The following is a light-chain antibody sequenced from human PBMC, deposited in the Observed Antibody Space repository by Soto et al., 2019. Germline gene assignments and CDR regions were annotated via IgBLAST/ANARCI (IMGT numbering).Light chain of an antibody. CDR3: QQFNSYPFT. V-gene: IGKV1-9*01. Sequence: DIQLTQSPSFLSASVRDRVTITCRASQGISNYLAWYQQKPGTAPKLLIYSASTLQSGVPSRFGGSGSGTEFTLTISSLQPEDFATYHCQQFNSYPFTFGGGTKVEIK. CDR2: SAS. J-gene: IGKJ4*01. CDR1: QGISNY.